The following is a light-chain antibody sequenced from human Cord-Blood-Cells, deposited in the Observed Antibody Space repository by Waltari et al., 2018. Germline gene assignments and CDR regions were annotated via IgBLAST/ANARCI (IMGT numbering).Light chain of an antibody. V-gene: IGLV2-23*02. CDR2: EVS. CDR3: CSYAGSSTYV. CDR1: SSDVGSYNL. Sequence: QSALTQPASVSGSPGQSITIPCTGTSSDVGSYNLVSWYQQHPGKAPNIIIYEVSKRPSGVSNRFSGAKSGNTASLTISGLQAEDEAGYDCCSYAGSSTYVYGAGTKVTVL. J-gene: IGLJ1*01.